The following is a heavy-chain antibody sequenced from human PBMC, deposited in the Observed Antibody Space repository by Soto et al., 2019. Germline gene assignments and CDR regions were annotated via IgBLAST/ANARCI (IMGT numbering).Heavy chain of an antibody. CDR3: ARGNYYGSSSYYYVMDV. CDR2: IIPIFGTA. J-gene: IGHJ6*02. Sequence: QVQLVQSGAEVKKPGSSVKVSCKASGGTFSSSAISWVRQAPGQGLEWMGGIIPIFGTANYAQKFQGRVTITADESTRPAFMELSSLRSEDTAVYYCARGNYYGSSSYYYVMDVWGQGTTVTVSS. CDR1: GGTFSSSA. D-gene: IGHD3-10*01. V-gene: IGHV1-69*12.